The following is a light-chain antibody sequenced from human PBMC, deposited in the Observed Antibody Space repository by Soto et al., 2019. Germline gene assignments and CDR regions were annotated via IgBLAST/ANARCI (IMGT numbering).Light chain of an antibody. Sequence: DKLMSQSPATLSVSPGERVTLSCRASQNIHNHMSWFLQKPGQTPRLLIYDAIIRAPDVPARFSGSWSGTEFTLTINSLQSEDFALYYCQQRSTWPTFGQGTRLEIK. J-gene: IGKJ5*01. CDR2: DAI. CDR3: QQRSTWPT. CDR1: QNIHNH. V-gene: IGKV3-15*01.